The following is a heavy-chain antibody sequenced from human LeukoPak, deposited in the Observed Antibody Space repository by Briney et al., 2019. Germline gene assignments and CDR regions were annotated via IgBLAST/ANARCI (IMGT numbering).Heavy chain of an antibody. D-gene: IGHD5-18*01. V-gene: IGHV3-30-3*01. CDR1: GLTFGSYA. J-gene: IGHJ4*02. CDR3: AREGTAMVDYYFDY. CDR2: ISYDGSNK. Sequence: PGGSRRLSGAASGLTFGSYALHWVRKAPGKGLEWVEVISYDGSNKYYADSVKGRFTISRDNSKNTLYLQMNSLRAEDTAVYYCAREGTAMVDYYFDYWGQGTLVTVSS.